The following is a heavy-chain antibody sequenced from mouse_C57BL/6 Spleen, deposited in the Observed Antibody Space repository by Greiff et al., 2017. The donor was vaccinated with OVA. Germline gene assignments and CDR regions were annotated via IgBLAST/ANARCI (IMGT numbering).Heavy chain of an antibody. Sequence: QVQLQQPGAELVKPGASVKMSCKASGYTFTSYWITWVKQRPGQGLEWIGDIYPGSGSTNYNEKFKSKATLTVDTSSSTAYMQLSSLTSEDSAVYYCARLNDYDVYAMDYWGQGTSVTVSS. V-gene: IGHV1-55*01. D-gene: IGHD2-4*01. CDR2: IYPGSGST. J-gene: IGHJ4*01. CDR1: GYTFTSYW. CDR3: ARLNDYDVYAMDY.